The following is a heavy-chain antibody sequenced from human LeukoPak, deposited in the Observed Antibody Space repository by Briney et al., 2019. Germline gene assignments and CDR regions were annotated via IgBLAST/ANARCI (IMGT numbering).Heavy chain of an antibody. Sequence: GGSLRLSCAASGFTFSSYAMSWVRQAPGKGLEWVSAISGSGGSTYYADSVKGRFTLSRDNSNNTLFLHLNSLRGEDTAVYYCTRNSGWYGLSWGQGTLVTVSS. CDR1: GFTFSSYA. CDR3: TRNSGWYGLS. CDR2: ISGSGGST. J-gene: IGHJ1*01. D-gene: IGHD6-19*01. V-gene: IGHV3-23*01.